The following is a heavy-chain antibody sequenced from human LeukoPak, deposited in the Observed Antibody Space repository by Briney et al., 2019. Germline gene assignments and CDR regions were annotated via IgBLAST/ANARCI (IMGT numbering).Heavy chain of an antibody. Sequence: GGSLRLSCEASGFTFSSYWMHWVRQAPGKGLVWVSRINSDGSSTNYADSVKGRFTISRDNAKNTLYLQMNSLRAEDTAVYYCARDGVTAADYYYYYAMDVWGQGTTVTVSS. CDR2: INSDGSST. J-gene: IGHJ6*02. D-gene: IGHD6-13*01. CDR1: GFTFSSYW. CDR3: ARDGVTAADYYYYYAMDV. V-gene: IGHV3-74*01.